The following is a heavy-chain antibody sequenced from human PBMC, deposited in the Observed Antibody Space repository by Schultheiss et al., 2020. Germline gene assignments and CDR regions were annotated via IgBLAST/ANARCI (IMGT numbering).Heavy chain of an antibody. D-gene: IGHD5-24*01. J-gene: IGHJ6*02. Sequence: SVKVSCKASGGTFSSYAISWVRQAPGQGLEWMGGIIPIFGTANYAQKFQGRVTITADESTSTAYMELSSLRSEDTAVYYCARGGGRTWLQFFYYYGMDVWGQGTTVTVSS. CDR1: GGTFSSYA. CDR3: ARGGGRTWLQFFYYYGMDV. V-gene: IGHV1-69*13. CDR2: IIPIFGTA.